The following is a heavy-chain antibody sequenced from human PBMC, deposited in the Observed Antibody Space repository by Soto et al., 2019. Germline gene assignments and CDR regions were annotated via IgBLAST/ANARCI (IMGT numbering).Heavy chain of an antibody. V-gene: IGHV3-23*01. CDR1: GFTFSSHA. Sequence: PGESLKISCAGSGFTFSSHAMNWVRQAPGKGLEWVSAIRGSGANTYYADSVKGRFTISRDNSKNMLYLQMNSLRAEDTAVYYCAKTGQLDYWGQGTLVTVSS. J-gene: IGHJ4*02. CDR3: AKTGQLDY. CDR2: IRGSGANT.